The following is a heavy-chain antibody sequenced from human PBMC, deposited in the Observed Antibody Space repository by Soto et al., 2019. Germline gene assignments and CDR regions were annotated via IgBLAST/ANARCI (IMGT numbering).Heavy chain of an antibody. D-gene: IGHD3-10*01. CDR2: ISYDGSNK. V-gene: IGHV3-30*18. J-gene: IGHJ6*02. CDR1: GFTFSSYG. Sequence: QVQLVESGGGVVQPGRSLRLSCAASGFTFSSYGMHWVRQAPGKGLEWVAVISYDGSNKYYADSVKGRFTISRDNSKNTLYLQMNSLRAEDTAVYYCAKDRLLWFGENYGMDVWGQGTTVTVSS. CDR3: AKDRLLWFGENYGMDV.